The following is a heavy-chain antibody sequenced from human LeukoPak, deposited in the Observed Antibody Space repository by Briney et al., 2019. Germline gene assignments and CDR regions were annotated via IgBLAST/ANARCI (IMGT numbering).Heavy chain of an antibody. CDR2: IKQDGSEK. Sequence: SGGSLRLSCAASGFTFSSFWMSWVRQAPGKGLEWVANIKQDGSEKYYVDSVKGRFTISRDNAKNSLYLQMNSLRAEDTAVYYCARDRGYSGYLADYWGQGTLVTVSS. CDR3: ARDRGYSGYLADY. D-gene: IGHD5-12*01. V-gene: IGHV3-7*01. CDR1: GFTFSSFW. J-gene: IGHJ4*02.